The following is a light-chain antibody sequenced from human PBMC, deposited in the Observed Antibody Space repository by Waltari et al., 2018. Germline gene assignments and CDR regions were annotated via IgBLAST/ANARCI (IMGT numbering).Light chain of an antibody. J-gene: IGLJ1*01. CDR2: HNV. CDR3: QGGDSDTDHFF. CDR1: NIGSQS. V-gene: IGLV3-21*03. Sequence: SYVLTQPPSVSVAPGKTASITCGGNNIGSQSVHWYQQKPGQTPVLVIFHNVHRLSRMPERFSGSNSGDAVTLTITRVESGDDADYSCQGGDSDTDHFFFGTGTNINVL.